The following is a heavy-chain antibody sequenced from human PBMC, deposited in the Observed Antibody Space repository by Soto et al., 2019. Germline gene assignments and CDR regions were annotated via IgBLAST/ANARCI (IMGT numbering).Heavy chain of an antibody. CDR2: IYHSGRT. CDR1: GGSITTTNW. J-gene: IGHJ5*02. Sequence: PSETLSLTCAVSGGSITTTNWWNWVRQPPGKGLEWIGEIYHSGRTNFNPSLKSRVTISIDQSKNQVSLKLSSVTAADTAVYYCARRAVAGTSWFDPWGQGTQVTVFS. D-gene: IGHD6-19*01. V-gene: IGHV4-4*02. CDR3: ARRAVAGTSWFDP.